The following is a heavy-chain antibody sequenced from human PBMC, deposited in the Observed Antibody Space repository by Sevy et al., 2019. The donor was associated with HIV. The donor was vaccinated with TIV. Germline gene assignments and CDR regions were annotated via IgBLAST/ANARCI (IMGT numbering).Heavy chain of an antibody. CDR2: MNPKSGNT. V-gene: IGHV1-8*03. CDR1: GYNFNNYD. J-gene: IGHJ5*02. Sequence: ASVKVSCKASGYNFNNYDINWVRQANGQGLEWMGWMNPKSGNTVYGRKFQGRVTFTRNTSTNTAYMELTSLRSDDTAVYFCARGIESNSWHHWRWFDPWGQGTLVTVSS. CDR3: ARGIESNSWHHWRWFDP. D-gene: IGHD6-13*01.